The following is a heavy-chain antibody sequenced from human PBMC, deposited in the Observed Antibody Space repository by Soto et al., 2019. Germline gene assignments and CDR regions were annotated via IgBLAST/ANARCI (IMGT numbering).Heavy chain of an antibody. J-gene: IGHJ2*01. V-gene: IGHV3-33*01. D-gene: IGHD2-2*01. CDR3: ARGAQLVEVPARQFAP. CDR2: IWYDGNNK. CDR1: GFTFSSYS. Sequence: QVQLVESGGGVVQPGRSLRLSCAASGFTFSSYSMHWVRQAPGKGLEWVAVIWYDGNNKYYADSVKGRFTISRDNSKNTLYRHMNSLGAEHTAVYFSARGAQLVEVPARQFAPWGRGTLVTVSS.